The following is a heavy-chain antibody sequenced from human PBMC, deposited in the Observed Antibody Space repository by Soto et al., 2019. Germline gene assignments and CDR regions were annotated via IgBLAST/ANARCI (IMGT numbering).Heavy chain of an antibody. Sequence: SETLSLTCIVSGGSIGNYPWSWIRQSPGKGLEWIGYIYFNGTTDYKPSLRSRVTISVDMSKNHLFLTLTSVTAADTAVYYCARSFYSWGQGTLVTVSS. CDR3: ARSFYS. D-gene: IGHD2-21*01. CDR1: GGSIGNYP. CDR2: IYFNGTT. V-gene: IGHV4-59*01. J-gene: IGHJ5*02.